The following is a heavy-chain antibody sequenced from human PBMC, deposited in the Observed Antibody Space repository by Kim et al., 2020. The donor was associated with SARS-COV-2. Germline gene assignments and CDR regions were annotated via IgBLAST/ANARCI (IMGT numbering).Heavy chain of an antibody. V-gene: IGHV3-23*01. CDR1: GFTFSGYA. J-gene: IGHJ4*02. CDR3: AQSYDGKRGLGVTELSC. Sequence: GGSLRLSCAASGFTFSGYAMSWVRQAPGEGLEWVAVITSDGGSTSYADSVKGRFTISRDNSKNTLYLHMNSLRAEDTAIYYCAQSYDGKRGLGVTELSCWGQGTLVTVSS. D-gene: IGHD4-17*01. CDR2: ITSDGGST.